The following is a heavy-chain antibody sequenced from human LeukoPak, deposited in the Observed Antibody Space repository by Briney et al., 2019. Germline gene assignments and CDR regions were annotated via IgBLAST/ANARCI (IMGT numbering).Heavy chain of an antibody. V-gene: IGHV5-51*01. D-gene: IGHD3-9*01. CDR1: GYSFTSYW. Sequence: GESLKISCKGSGYSFTSYWIGWVRQMPGKGLEWMGIIYPGDSDTRYSPSFQGQVTISADKSISTAYLQWSSLKASDTAMYYCARRRDILTGYIDFDCWGQGTLVTVSS. CDR2: IYPGDSDT. CDR3: ARRRDILTGYIDFDC. J-gene: IGHJ4*02.